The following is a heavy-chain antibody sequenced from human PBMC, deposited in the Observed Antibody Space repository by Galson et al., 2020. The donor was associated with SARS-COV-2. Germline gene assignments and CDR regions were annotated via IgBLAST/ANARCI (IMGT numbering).Heavy chain of an antibody. CDR2: IYYSGST. J-gene: IGHJ4*02. Sequence: SETLSLTCTVSGWSIGSGGHYWNWIRQHPGKGLEWIGHIYYSGSTYYSPSLKSRLTMSVETSKNQFSLKVKSLTAADTAVYYCARGLAYFRNGFYTVYFDHWGQGLLVTVSS. CDR3: ARGLAYFRNGFYTVYFDH. CDR1: GWSIGSGGHY. V-gene: IGHV4-31*03. D-gene: IGHD3-3*01.